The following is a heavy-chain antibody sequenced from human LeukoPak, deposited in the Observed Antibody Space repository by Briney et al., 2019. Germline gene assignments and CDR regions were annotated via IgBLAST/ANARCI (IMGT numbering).Heavy chain of an antibody. V-gene: IGHV3-30*18. CDR3: AKDKRQWLVSYYFDY. CDR2: ISYDGSNK. CDR1: GFTFSSYG. J-gene: IGHJ4*02. D-gene: IGHD6-19*01. Sequence: RGSLRLSCAASGFTFSSYGMHWVRQAPGKGLEWVAVISYDGSNKYYADSVKGRFTISRDNSKNTLYLQMNSLRAEDTAVYYCAKDKRQWLVSYYFDYWGQGTLVTVSS.